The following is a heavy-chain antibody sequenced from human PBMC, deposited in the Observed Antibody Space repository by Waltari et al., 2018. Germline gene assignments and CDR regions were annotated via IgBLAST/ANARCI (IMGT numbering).Heavy chain of an antibody. CDR2: IYYSGST. CDR1: GGSISSSSYY. D-gene: IGHD1-20*01. J-gene: IGHJ4*02. CDR3: ASLNWNPGAYVDY. Sequence: QLQLQESGPGLVKPSETLSLTCTVSGGSISSSSYYWGWIRQPPGKGLEWIGSIYYSGSTYYNPSLKSRVTISVDTAKNQFSLKLSSVTAADTVVYYCASLNWNPGAYVDYWGQGTLVTVSS. V-gene: IGHV4-39*07.